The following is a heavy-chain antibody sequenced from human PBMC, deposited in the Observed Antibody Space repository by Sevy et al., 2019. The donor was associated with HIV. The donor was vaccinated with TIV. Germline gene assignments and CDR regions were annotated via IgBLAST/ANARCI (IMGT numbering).Heavy chain of an antibody. CDR2: ISYDGSNK. V-gene: IGHV3-30*04. CDR1: GFTFSSYA. Sequence: GGSLRFSCAASGFTFSSYAMHWVRQAPGKGLEWVAVISYDGSNKYYADSVKGRFTISRDNSKNTLYLQMNSLRAEDTAVYYCARNPEGWGQGTLVTVSS. CDR3: ARNPEG. J-gene: IGHJ4*02.